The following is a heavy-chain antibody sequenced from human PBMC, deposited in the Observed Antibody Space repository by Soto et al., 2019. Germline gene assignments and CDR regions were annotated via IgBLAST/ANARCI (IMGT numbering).Heavy chain of an antibody. V-gene: IGHV1-3*01. CDR2: ISAGNGNT. J-gene: IGHJ4*02. CDR3: ARVARFLDY. D-gene: IGHD3-3*01. CDR1: GYTFTSYS. Sequence: ASVKVSCKASGYTFTSYSIHWVRQAPGQRLEWMGWISAGNGNTKYSQKFQGRVTITRDTSASTAYMELSSLRSEDTAVYYCARVARFLDYWGQGTPVTVSS.